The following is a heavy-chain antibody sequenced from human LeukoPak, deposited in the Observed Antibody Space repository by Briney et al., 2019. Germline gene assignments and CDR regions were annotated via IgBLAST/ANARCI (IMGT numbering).Heavy chain of an antibody. CDR1: GFTFSSYW. CDR3: AREYWGYDY. CDR2: VISDGRGT. J-gene: IGHJ4*02. D-gene: IGHD2-15*01. V-gene: IGHV3-74*01. Sequence: QPGGSLRLSCAASGFTFSSYWMHWVREAPGKGLVCVSRVISDGRGTSYADSVKGRFTISRDNAKNTLYLQMKSLRAEETAVYYCAREYWGYDYWGQGALFAVSP.